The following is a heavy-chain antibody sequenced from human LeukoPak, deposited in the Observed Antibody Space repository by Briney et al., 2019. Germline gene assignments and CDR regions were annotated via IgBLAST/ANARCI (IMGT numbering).Heavy chain of an antibody. CDR2: IYTSGGT. CDR3: ARGVFYYDTSGRGYYFDY. J-gene: IGHJ4*02. CDR1: GVPIGSYY. V-gene: IGHV4-4*07. Sequence: SETLSLTCTVSGVPIGSYYWSWIRQPAGKGLEWIGRIYTSGGTVYNPSLKSRVTMSVDTSKNQFSLKLSSVTAADTAVYYCARGVFYYDTSGRGYYFDYWGQGTLVTVSS. D-gene: IGHD3-22*01.